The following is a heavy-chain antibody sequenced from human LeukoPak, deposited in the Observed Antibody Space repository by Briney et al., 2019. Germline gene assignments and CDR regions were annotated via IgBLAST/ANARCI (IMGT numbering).Heavy chain of an antibody. Sequence: PGGSLRLSCAASGFIVSSNYMTWVRQAPGKGLEWVSVIYSGGSTYYADSVKGRFTISRDNSKNTLYLQMNRMRADDTAVYYCALFAGLGYWGQGTLVTVSS. V-gene: IGHV3-53*01. CDR3: ALFAGLGY. CDR1: GFIVSSNY. J-gene: IGHJ4*02. D-gene: IGHD3-10*02. CDR2: IYSGGST.